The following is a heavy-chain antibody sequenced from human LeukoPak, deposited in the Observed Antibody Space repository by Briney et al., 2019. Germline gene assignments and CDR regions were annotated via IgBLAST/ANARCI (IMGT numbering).Heavy chain of an antibody. D-gene: IGHD3-9*01. CDR2: INHSGST. CDR3: ARVDRDCFDSMDV. Sequence: PSETLSLTCAVYGGSFRGYYWRWIRQPPGKGLKWIGEINHSGSTNYNPSPKSRVTISVDTSKNQFSLKLSSVTAADTAVYYCARVDRDCFDSMDVWGQGTTVTVSS. V-gene: IGHV4-34*01. J-gene: IGHJ6*02. CDR1: GGSFRGYY.